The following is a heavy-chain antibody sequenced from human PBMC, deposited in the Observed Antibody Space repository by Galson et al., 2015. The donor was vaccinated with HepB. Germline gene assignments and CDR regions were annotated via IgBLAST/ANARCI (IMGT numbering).Heavy chain of an antibody. V-gene: IGHV3-11*06. CDR2: ISSNTLYT. Sequence: SLRLSCAVSGFTFSDYYMSWIRQAPGKGLEWISYISSNTLYTNYADSVKGRFTISRDNAKTSLYLQIKGPRAEDTAVYYCARVADADYGDHTHFDSWGQGTLVTVSS. CDR3: ARVADADYGDHTHFDS. CDR1: GFTFSDYY. J-gene: IGHJ4*02. D-gene: IGHD4-17*01.